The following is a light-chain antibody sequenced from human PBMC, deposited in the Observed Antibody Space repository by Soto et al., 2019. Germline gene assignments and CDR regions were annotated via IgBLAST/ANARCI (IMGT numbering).Light chain of an antibody. CDR3: QSYDNSLLAYV. J-gene: IGLJ2*01. CDR1: SSNIGAGFD. CDR2: AND. V-gene: IGLV1-40*01. Sequence: SVLTQPPSVSGAPGQRLTISCAGTSSNIGAGFDVHWYQQLPGTAPKLLIYANDDRPSGVPDRFSGSTSGTSASLAITGLQAEDAADYYCQSYDNSLLAYVFGGGTKLTVL.